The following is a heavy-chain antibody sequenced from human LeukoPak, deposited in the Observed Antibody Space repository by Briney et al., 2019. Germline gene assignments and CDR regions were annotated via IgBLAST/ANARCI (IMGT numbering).Heavy chain of an antibody. CDR1: GFTFTNYV. Sequence: GGSLRLSCAASGFTFTNYVMTWVRQAPGKGLEWLSGISVSGADTYYADSVKGRFTISRDNSKNTLYLQMNSLRAEDTAVYYCAQGAGSSGWDWFDYWGQGTLVTVSS. CDR2: ISVSGADT. J-gene: IGHJ4*02. D-gene: IGHD6-19*01. V-gene: IGHV3-23*01. CDR3: AQGAGSSGWDWFDY.